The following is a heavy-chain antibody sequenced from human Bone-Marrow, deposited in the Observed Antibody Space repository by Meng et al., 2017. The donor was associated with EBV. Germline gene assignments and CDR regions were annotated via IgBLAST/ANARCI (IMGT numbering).Heavy chain of an antibody. J-gene: IGHJ2*01. CDR3: ARSAKGYFGL. CDR2: INHSGST. CDR1: GGSFSGYY. V-gene: IGHV4-34*01. Sequence: QLQTTQWGAGLLKPSETLPLTCAVYGGSFSGYYWSWIRQPPGKGLGWIGEINHSGSTNYSPSLKSRVTISVDTSKNQFSLKLSSVTAADTAVYYCARSAKGYFGLWGRDTLVTVSS.